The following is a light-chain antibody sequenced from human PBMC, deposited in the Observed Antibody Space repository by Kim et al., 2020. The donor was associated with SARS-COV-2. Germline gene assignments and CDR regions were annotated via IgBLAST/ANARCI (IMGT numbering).Light chain of an antibody. J-gene: IGKJ5*01. CDR3: QQYHACLT. CDR1: QSVSRN. CDR2: AAS. V-gene: IGKV3-15*01. Sequence: EIVMTQSPATLSVSLGERATLSCRASQSVSRNLAWYQHKPGQSPRLLIYAASTRATGIPARFSGGGSETEFTLTISSLQSDDFAVYYCQQYHACLTFGQGTRLEIK.